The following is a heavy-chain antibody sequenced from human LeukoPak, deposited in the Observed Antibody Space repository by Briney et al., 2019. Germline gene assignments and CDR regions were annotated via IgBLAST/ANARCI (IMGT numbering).Heavy chain of an antibody. J-gene: IGHJ4*02. CDR1: GFTFSTYE. CDR2: ISSSEDTI. Sequence: PGESLRLSCAASGFTFSTYEMNWVRQAPAKGLEWVSYISSSEDTIYYADSVKGRFTISRDNAKSSVFLQMSSLRVEDTAIYYCARENAHCGGDCNDYWGQGTLVTVSS. D-gene: IGHD2-21*02. V-gene: IGHV3-48*03. CDR3: ARENAHCGGDCNDY.